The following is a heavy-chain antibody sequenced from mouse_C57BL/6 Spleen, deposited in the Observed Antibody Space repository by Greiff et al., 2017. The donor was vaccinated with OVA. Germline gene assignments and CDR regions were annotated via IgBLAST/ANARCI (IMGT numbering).Heavy chain of an antibody. CDR1: GYTFTDYE. D-gene: IGHD2-3*01. CDR3: TRRGMVINWYFDV. J-gene: IGHJ1*03. CDR2: IDPETGGT. V-gene: IGHV1-15*01. Sequence: QVQLQRSGAELVRPGATVTLSCKASGYTFTDYEMHWVKQTPVHGLEWIGAIDPETGGTAYNQKFKGKAILTADKSSSTAYMELRSLTSEDSAVYYCTRRGMVINWYFDVWGTGTTVTVSS.